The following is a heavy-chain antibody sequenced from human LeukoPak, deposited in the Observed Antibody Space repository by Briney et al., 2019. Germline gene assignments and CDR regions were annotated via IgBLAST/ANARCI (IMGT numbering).Heavy chain of an antibody. D-gene: IGHD6-13*01. J-gene: IGHJ3*02. Sequence: SXEVSCKASGGTFISYAISWVRQAPGQGLEWMGGTIPIFGTANYAQKFQGRVTITADESTSTAYMELSSLRSEDTAVYYCARRIGSSLRIDIWGQGTMVTVSS. V-gene: IGHV1-69*01. CDR2: TIPIFGTA. CDR3: ARRIGSSLRIDI. CDR1: GGTFISYA.